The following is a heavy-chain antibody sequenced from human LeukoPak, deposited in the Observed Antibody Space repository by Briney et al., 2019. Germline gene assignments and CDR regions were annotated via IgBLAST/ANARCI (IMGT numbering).Heavy chain of an antibody. J-gene: IGHJ4*02. CDR1: GGSISSYY. CDR3: ARGGSYYDFDY. D-gene: IGHD1-26*01. Sequence: PSETLSLTYTVSGGSISSYYWSWIRQPPGKGLEWIGYIYTSGSTNYNPSLKSRVTISVDTSKNQFSLKLSSVTAADTAVYYCARGGSYYDFDYWGQGTLVTVSS. CDR2: IYTSGST. V-gene: IGHV4-4*09.